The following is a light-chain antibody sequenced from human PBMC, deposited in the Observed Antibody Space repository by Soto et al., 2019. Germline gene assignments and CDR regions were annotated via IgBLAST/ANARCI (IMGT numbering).Light chain of an antibody. V-gene: IGKV1-5*03. CDR2: KAS. Sequence: DIQMTQSPSTLSASVGDRVTITCRASQFVNKWLAWYQQKPGKAHKLLMYKASDLENGVSSRFSGSGSGTESTLTINGVQPEDSATYYCQQYISYCSFGQGTRL. CDR3: QQYISYCS. CDR1: QFVNKW. J-gene: IGKJ2*01.